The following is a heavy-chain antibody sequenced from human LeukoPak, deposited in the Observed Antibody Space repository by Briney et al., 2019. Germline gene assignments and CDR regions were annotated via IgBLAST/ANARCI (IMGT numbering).Heavy chain of an antibody. CDR3: ARGLDLGYFHH. J-gene: IGHJ1*01. Sequence: GGSLRLSCAASGFTFSSYGMHWVRQAPGKGLEWVALIWYDGSNKYYADSVKGRFTISRDNSKNTLYLQMNSLRAEDTAVYYCARGLDLGYFHHWGQGTLVTVSS. CDR1: GFTFSSYG. D-gene: IGHD4-11*01. V-gene: IGHV3-33*08. CDR2: IWYDGSNK.